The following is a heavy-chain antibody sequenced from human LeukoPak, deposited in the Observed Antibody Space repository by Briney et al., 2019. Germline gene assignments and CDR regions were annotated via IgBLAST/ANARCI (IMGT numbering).Heavy chain of an antibody. V-gene: IGHV1-46*01. CDR2: INPSDDNT. CDR1: GYTFTSYY. CDR3: ARDRVYCSGGSCYPSYYLDS. Sequence: ASVKVSCKASGYTFTSYYMHWVRQAPGQGLEWMGIINPSDDNTSYAQKFQGRVTMTRDMSASTVYMELSSLRSEDTAVYYCARDRVYCSGGSCYPSYYLDSWGQGTLVTVSP. D-gene: IGHD2-15*01. J-gene: IGHJ4*02.